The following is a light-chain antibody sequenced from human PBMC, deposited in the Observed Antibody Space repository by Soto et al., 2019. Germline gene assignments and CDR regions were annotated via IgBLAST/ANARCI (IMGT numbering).Light chain of an antibody. Sequence: EILLTQSPGTLSLSPGYRATLSCRASQTVSNIYLVWYQQRPGQAPRLLIYETSIRASGIPDRFSGSGSGTDFTLTISRLEPEDFAVYWCQQFGTSPITFGQGTRREIK. V-gene: IGKV3-20*01. CDR3: QQFGTSPIT. CDR1: QTVSNIY. J-gene: IGKJ5*01. CDR2: ETS.